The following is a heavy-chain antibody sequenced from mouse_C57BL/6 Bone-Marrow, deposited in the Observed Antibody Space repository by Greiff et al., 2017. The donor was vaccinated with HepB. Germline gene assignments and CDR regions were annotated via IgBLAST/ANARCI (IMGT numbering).Heavy chain of an antibody. J-gene: IGHJ3*01. V-gene: IGHV1-82*01. CDR2: IYPGDGDT. CDR1: GYAFSSSW. D-gene: IGHD1-1*02. Sequence: SGPELVKPGASVKISCKASGYAFSSSWMNWVKQRPGKGLEWIGRIYPGDGDTNYNGKFKGKATLTADKSSSTAYMQLSSLTSEDSAVYFCARETYGGGWFAYWGQGTLVTVSA. CDR3: ARETYGGGWFAY.